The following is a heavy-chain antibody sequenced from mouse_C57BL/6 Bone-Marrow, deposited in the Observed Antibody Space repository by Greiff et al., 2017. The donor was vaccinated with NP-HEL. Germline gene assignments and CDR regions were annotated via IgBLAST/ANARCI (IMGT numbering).Heavy chain of an antibody. D-gene: IGHD3-3*01. V-gene: IGHV1-50*01. CDR3: ASGGRRFAY. CDR1: GYTFTSYW. CDR2: IDPSDSYT. J-gene: IGHJ3*01. Sequence: QVQLKQPGAELVKPGASVKLSCKASGYTFTSYWMQWVKQRPGQGLEWIGEIDPSDSYTNYNQKFKGKATLTVDTSSSTAYMQLSSLTSEDSAVYYCASGGRRFAYWGQGTLVTVSA.